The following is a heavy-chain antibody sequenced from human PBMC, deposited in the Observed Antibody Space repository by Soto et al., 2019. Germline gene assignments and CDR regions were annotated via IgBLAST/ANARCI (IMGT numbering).Heavy chain of an antibody. CDR3: ARGGYYNWFDP. D-gene: IGHD3-3*01. CDR1: GVSISSYY. Sequence: PSETLSLTCTVSGVSISSYYWSWIRQPPGKGLEWIGYIYYSGSTNYNPSLKSRVTISVDTSKNQFSLKLSSVTAADTAVYYCARGGYYNWFDPWGQGTLVTVSS. CDR2: IYYSGST. V-gene: IGHV4-59*01. J-gene: IGHJ5*02.